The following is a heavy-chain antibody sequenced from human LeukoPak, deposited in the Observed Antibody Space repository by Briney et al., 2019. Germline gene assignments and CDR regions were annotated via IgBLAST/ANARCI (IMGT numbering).Heavy chain of an antibody. CDR2: ISYDGSNK. CDR1: GFTFSSYG. V-gene: IGHV3-30*18. D-gene: IGHD2-2*01. Sequence: GGSLRPSCAASGFTFSSYGVHWVRQAPGKGLEWVAVISYDGSNKYYADSVKGRFTISRDNSKNTLYLQMNSLRAEDTAVYYCAKESRYCSSTSCPYFDYWGQGTLVTVSS. J-gene: IGHJ4*02. CDR3: AKESRYCSSTSCPYFDY.